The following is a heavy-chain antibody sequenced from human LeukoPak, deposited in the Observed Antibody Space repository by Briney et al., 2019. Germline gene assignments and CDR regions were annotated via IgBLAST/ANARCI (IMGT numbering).Heavy chain of an antibody. D-gene: IGHD2-15*01. V-gene: IGHV3-30-3*01. Sequence: PGGSLRVSCAASGFTFSSYAMHWVRQAPGKGLEWVALISYDGSNKYYADSVKGRFTISRDNSKNTLYLQMNSLRAEDTAVYYCARGYCSGGSCYDYWGQGTLVTVSS. J-gene: IGHJ4*02. CDR2: ISYDGSNK. CDR1: GFTFSSYA. CDR3: ARGYCSGGSCYDY.